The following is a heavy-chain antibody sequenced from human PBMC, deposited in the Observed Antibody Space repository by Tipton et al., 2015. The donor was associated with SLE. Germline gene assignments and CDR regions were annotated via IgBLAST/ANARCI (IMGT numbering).Heavy chain of an antibody. CDR1: GGSISSYY. CDR2: IYYSGST. V-gene: IGHV4-59*08. Sequence: GSLRLSCTVSGGSISSYYWSWIRQPPGKGLEWIGYIYYSGSTNYNPSLKSRVTISVDTSKNQFSLKLSSVTAADTAVYYCARHYGAAGAFDIWGQGTMVTVSS. J-gene: IGHJ3*02. D-gene: IGHD6-25*01. CDR3: ARHYGAAGAFDI.